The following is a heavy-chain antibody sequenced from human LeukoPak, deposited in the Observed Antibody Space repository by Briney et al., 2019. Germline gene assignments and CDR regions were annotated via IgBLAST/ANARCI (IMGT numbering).Heavy chain of an antibody. CDR2: IYYSGST. V-gene: IGHV4-39*01. J-gene: IGHJ4*02. CDR1: GGSFSSYY. CDR3: ATLRDGYNFAY. D-gene: IGHD5-24*01. Sequence: SETLSLTCAVYGGSFSSYYWGWIRQPPGKGLEWIGSIYYSGSTYYNPSLKSRVTISVDTSKNQFSLKLSSVTAADTAVYYCATLRDGYNFAYWGQGTLVTVSS.